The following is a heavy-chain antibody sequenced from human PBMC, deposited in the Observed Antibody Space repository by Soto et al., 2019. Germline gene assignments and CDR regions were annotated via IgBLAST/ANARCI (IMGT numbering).Heavy chain of an antibody. Sequence: EGSLRLSCADSVFTCSSYAMSWVRQAPGQGLEWVSAESGSGGSTYYADSVKGRFTISRDNSKNTLYLQMNSLRDEDTALYYCAKCASSSWRRNANFDYWGRGTLVTVSS. CDR1: VFTCSSYA. D-gene: IGHD6-13*01. CDR2: ESGSGGST. CDR3: AKCASSSWRRNANFDY. J-gene: IGHJ4*02. V-gene: IGHV3-23*01.